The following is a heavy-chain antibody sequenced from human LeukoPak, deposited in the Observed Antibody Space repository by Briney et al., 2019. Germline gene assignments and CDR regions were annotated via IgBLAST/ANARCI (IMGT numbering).Heavy chain of an antibody. D-gene: IGHD3-16*01. Sequence: SETLSLTCTVSGGSISSYYWNWIRQPPGKGLEWIGYIYYSGSTNYNPSLKSRVTVSLDTSKSQFSLKLSSVTAADTAVYYCARHGQTFDRSFDYWGQGTLVTVSS. V-gene: IGHV4-59*08. CDR2: IYYSGST. CDR1: GGSISSYY. J-gene: IGHJ4*02. CDR3: ARHGQTFDRSFDY.